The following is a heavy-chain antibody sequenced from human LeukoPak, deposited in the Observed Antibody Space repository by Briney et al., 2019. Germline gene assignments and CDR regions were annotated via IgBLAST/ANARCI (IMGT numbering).Heavy chain of an antibody. V-gene: IGHV1-24*01. CDR2: FDPEDGET. D-gene: IGHD1-1*01. Sequence: ASVKVSCKVSGYTLTELSMHWVRQAPGKGLEWMGGFDPEDGETIYAQKFQGRVTMTEDTSTDTAYMELSSLRSEDTAVYYCATVYNWNDIADYWGQGTLVTVPS. CDR3: ATVYNWNDIADY. CDR1: GYTLTELS. J-gene: IGHJ4*02.